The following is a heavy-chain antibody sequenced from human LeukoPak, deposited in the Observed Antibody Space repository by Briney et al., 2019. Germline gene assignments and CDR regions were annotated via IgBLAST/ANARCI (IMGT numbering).Heavy chain of an antibody. CDR1: GYTFTGYY. Sequence: GGSVRVSCRASGYTFTGYYMHWVRKAPGKGLEWLGIINPSGGSTSYAQTFQGRVTMTRDMSISTAYMVLSGLRSDDTAVYYCSRCGVGELLSDYWGQGTLVTVSS. CDR2: INPSGGST. CDR3: SRCGVGELLSDY. D-gene: IGHD3-10*01. J-gene: IGHJ4*02. V-gene: IGHV1-46*01.